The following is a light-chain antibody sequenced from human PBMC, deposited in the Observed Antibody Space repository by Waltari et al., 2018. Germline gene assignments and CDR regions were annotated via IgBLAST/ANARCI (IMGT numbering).Light chain of an antibody. V-gene: IGLV2-23*02. CDR1: TSDVGTYTP. J-gene: IGLJ1*01. CDR3: CSYAGSNTYV. Sequence: QSALTQPASVSGSPGQSITIPCTGTTSDVGTYTPVSWYQQHPGKAPKLIIYEVSKRPSGISNRFSASKSGNTASLTISGLQAEDEADYYCCSYAGSNTYVFGTGTKVTVL. CDR2: EVS.